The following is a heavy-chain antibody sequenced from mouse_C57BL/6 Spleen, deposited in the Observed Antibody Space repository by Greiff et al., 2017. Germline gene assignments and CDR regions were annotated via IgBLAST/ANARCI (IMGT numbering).Heavy chain of an antibody. J-gene: IGHJ4*01. Sequence: QVQLKQSGAELVRPGASVTLSCKASGYTFTDYEMHWVKQTPVHGLEWIGAIDPETGGTAYNQKFKGKAILTADKSSSTAYMELRSLTSEDSAVYYCTRGPYYAMDYWGQGTSVTVSS. CDR1: GYTFTDYE. V-gene: IGHV1-15*01. CDR2: IDPETGGT. CDR3: TRGPYYAMDY.